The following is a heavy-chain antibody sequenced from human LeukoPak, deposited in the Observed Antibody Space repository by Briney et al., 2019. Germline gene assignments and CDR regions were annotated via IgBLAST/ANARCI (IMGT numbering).Heavy chain of an antibody. D-gene: IGHD2-2*01. CDR3: AKGRSSTSSYDY. Sequence: GESLTLSCAASGFTFSDHAMSWVRQAPGKGLEWLSFSGSGGSAYYPDSLKGRFTISRDKSKDTVFLQMSSLRAADTAVYFCAKGRSSTSSYDYWGQGTLVSVSS. CDR1: GFTFSDHA. J-gene: IGHJ4*02. CDR2: SGSGGSA. V-gene: IGHV3-23*01.